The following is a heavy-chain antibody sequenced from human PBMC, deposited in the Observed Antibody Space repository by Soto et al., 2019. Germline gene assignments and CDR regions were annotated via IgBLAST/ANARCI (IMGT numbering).Heavy chain of an antibody. D-gene: IGHD5-18*01. Sequence: LRLSCAASGFTFSSYAMSWVRQAPGKGLEWVSAISGSGGSTYYADSVKGRFTISRDNSKNTLYLQMNSLRAEDTAVYYCAKMGVDTAMVSAYNWFDPWGQGTLVTVSS. CDR3: AKMGVDTAMVSAYNWFDP. CDR2: ISGSGGST. J-gene: IGHJ5*02. CDR1: GFTFSSYA. V-gene: IGHV3-23*01.